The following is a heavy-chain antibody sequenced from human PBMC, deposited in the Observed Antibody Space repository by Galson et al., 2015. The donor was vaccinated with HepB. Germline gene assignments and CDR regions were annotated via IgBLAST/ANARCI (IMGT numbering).Heavy chain of an antibody. CDR2: IYPGDSDT. CDR3: ARLTMVRGVIISFDY. Sequence: QSGAEVKKPGESLKISCKGSGYSFASYWIGWVRQMPGKGLEWMGIIYPGDSDTRYSPSFQGQVTISADKSISTAYLQWSSLKASDTAMYYCARLTMVRGVIISFDYWGQGTLVTVSS. D-gene: IGHD3-10*01. CDR1: GYSFASYW. V-gene: IGHV5-51*01. J-gene: IGHJ4*02.